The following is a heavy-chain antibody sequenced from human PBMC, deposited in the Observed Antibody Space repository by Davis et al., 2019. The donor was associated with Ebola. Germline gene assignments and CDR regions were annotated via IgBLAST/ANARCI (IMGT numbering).Heavy chain of an antibody. CDR2: ISSSGSTI. Sequence: GESLKISCAASGFTFSDYYMSWIRQAPGKGLEWVSYISSSGSTIYYADSVKGRFTISRDNSKNTLYLQMNSLRAEDTAVYYCAKDRRDTASFDYWGQGTLVTVSS. V-gene: IGHV3-11*04. J-gene: IGHJ4*02. D-gene: IGHD5-18*01. CDR1: GFTFSDYY. CDR3: AKDRRDTASFDY.